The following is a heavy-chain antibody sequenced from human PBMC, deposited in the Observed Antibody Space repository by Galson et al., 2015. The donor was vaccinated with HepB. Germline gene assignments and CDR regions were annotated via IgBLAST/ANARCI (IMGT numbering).Heavy chain of an antibody. CDR2: IYTSGST. D-gene: IGHD4-17*01. CDR3: VSSPFYGDHFDY. Sequence: LSLTCTVSGGSISSYYWSWIRQPAGKGLEWIGRIYTSGSTNYNPSLKSRVTMSVDTSKNQFSLKLSSVTAADTAVYYCVSSPFYGDHFDYWGQGTLVTVSS. CDR1: GGSISSYY. V-gene: IGHV4-4*07. J-gene: IGHJ4*02.